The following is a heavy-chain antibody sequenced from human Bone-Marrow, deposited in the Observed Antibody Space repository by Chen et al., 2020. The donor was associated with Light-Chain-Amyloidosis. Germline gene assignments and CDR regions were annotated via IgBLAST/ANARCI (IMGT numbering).Heavy chain of an antibody. CDR2: IKQSGSDK. CDR1: GFTFSGYW. Sequence: EGQLVQSGGGLVQPGGSLRLSCEASGFTFSGYWMSWVRQAPGKGLEWVANIKQSGSDKDYLVSVKGRFTISRDNGKNSLYLQMNNLRAEDTAVYYCARVGDGSNRSEALEIWGQGTMVTVSS. J-gene: IGHJ3*02. D-gene: IGHD3-10*01. CDR3: ARVGDGSNRSEALEI. V-gene: IGHV3-7*01.